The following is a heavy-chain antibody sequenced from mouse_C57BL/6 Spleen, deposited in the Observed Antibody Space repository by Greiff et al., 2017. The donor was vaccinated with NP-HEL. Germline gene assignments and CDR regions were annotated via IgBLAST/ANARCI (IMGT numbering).Heavy chain of an antibody. CDR1: GYSFTGYY. J-gene: IGHJ1*03. D-gene: IGHD1-1*01. CDR3: ERVTTVVGGDFDV. CDR2: INPITGGT. Sequence: VQLQQSGPELVKPGASVKISCKASGYSFTGYYMNWVKQSPEKSLEWIGEINPITGGTTYNQKFKAKATFTVDKSSSTADMQLKSLKSEDSAVYDCERVTTVVGGDFDVWGTGTTVTVSS. V-gene: IGHV1-42*01.